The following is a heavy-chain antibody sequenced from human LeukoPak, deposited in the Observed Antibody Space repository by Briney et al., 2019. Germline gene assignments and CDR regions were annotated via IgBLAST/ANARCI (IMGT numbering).Heavy chain of an antibody. CDR1: GFIFSDYY. CDR3: ASWGEGALDN. Sequence: GGSLRLSCAASGFIFSDYYMSWIRQAPGKGLEWVSYISTSTTTIYYANSVKGRFTISRDNAKKSLYLQMNSLRVEDTGVYYCASWGEGALDNWGQGTLVTVSS. J-gene: IGHJ4*02. D-gene: IGHD1-26*01. V-gene: IGHV3-11*04. CDR2: ISTSTTTI.